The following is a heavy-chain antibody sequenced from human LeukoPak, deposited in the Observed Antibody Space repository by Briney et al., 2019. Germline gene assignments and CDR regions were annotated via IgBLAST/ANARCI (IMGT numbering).Heavy chain of an antibody. CDR3: ARSRGFGELFDY. V-gene: IGHV3-48*02. CDR1: GFPFSSYS. Sequence: GGSLSLSWAASGFPFSSYSMNWVGRAPGRGLEGVSYISSSSSTIYYADSVKGRFTISRDNAKNSLYLQMNSLRDEDTAVYYCARSRGFGELFDYWGQGTLVTVSS. CDR2: ISSSSSTI. J-gene: IGHJ4*02. D-gene: IGHD3-10*01.